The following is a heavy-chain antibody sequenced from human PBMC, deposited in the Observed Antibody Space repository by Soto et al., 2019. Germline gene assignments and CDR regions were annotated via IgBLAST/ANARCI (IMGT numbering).Heavy chain of an antibody. Sequence: PSETLSLTCAVYGGSFSGYYWSWIRQPPGKGLEWIGEINHSGSTNYNPSLKSRVTISVDTSKNQFSLKLSSVTAADTAVYYCARAPEGRPRLDPWGQGTLVTVSS. CDR2: INHSGST. D-gene: IGHD1-1*01. CDR1: GGSFSGYY. V-gene: IGHV4-34*01. J-gene: IGHJ5*02. CDR3: ARAPEGRPRLDP.